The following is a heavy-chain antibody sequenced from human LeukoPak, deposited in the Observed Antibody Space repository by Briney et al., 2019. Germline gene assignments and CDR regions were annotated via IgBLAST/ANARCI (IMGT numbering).Heavy chain of an antibody. J-gene: IGHJ4*02. CDR3: ATRINRDGYNWAYDH. D-gene: IGHD5-24*01. CDR1: GFTFTNAW. V-gene: IGHV3-15*01. CDR2: IKSRTDGGTT. Sequence: GGSLRLSRAASGFTFTNAWMYWVRQAPGKGLEWVARIKSRTDGGTTDYAAPVKGRFTISRDDSKNTLYLEMNSLKTEDTGVFYCATRINRDGYNWAYDHWGQGTLVTVSS.